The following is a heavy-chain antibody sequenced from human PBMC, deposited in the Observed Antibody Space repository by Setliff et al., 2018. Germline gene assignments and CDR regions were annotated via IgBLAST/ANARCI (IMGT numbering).Heavy chain of an antibody. Sequence: PSETLSLTCTVSGVSVTGSYWSWIRQPPGRGLECIGYIYYSGSSNYNPSLKSRVTMSVDTSKNQLSLELTSVTAADTAVYYCARSLLHPGSGDRYNCLETWGQGTLVTVSS. CDR2: IYYSGSS. J-gene: IGHJ5*02. V-gene: IGHV4-59*02. CDR3: ARSLLHPGSGDRYNCLET. CDR1: GVSVTGSY. D-gene: IGHD3-10*01.